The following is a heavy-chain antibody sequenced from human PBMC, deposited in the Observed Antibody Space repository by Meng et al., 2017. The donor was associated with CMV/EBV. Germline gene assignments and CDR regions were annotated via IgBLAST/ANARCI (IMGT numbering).Heavy chain of an antibody. Sequence: GESLKISCAASGFTFSSYSMNWVRQAPGKGLEWVSSISSSSSYIYYADSVKGRFTISRDNAKNSLYLQMNSLRAEDTAVYYCARASVNIGYCSSTSCYLYYYYGMDVWGQGTTVTVSS. D-gene: IGHD2-2*01. J-gene: IGHJ6*02. V-gene: IGHV3-21*01. CDR2: ISSSSSYI. CDR3: ARASVNIGYCSSTSCYLYYYYGMDV. CDR1: GFTFSSYS.